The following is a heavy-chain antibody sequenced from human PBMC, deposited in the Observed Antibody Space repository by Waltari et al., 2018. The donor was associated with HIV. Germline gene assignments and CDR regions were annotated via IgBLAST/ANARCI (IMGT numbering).Heavy chain of an antibody. CDR1: AFTFDKYA. J-gene: IGHJ6*02. CDR3: GKDLTPGGLDV. V-gene: IGHV3-9*01. CDR2: FSLDSDRI. Sequence: EVQLVESGGGLLQPGGSLRLSCAASAFTFDKYAMHWVRQVPGKGLEWVSGFSLDSDRIDYADSVKGRFTVSRDNAKNSLYLQMNSLRVEDTALYYCGKDLTPGGLDVWGQGTTVIVSS.